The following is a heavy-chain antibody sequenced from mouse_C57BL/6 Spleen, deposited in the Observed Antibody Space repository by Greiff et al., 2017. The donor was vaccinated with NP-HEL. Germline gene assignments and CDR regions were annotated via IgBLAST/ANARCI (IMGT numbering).Heavy chain of an antibody. J-gene: IGHJ2*01. CDR2: IYPGDGDT. D-gene: IGHD4-1*01. Sequence: VQRVESGAELVKPGASVKISCKASGYAFSSYWMNWVKQRPGKGLEWIGQIYPGDGDTNYNGKFKGKATLTADKSSSTAYMQLSSLTSEDSAVYFCARRETGTLDYWGQGTTLTVSS. V-gene: IGHV1-80*01. CDR3: ARRETGTLDY. CDR1: GYAFSSYW.